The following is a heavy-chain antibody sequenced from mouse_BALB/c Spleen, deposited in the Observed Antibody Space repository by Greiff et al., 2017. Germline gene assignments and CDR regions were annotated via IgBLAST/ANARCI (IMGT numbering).Heavy chain of an antibody. Sequence: VQLQQPGAELVRPGASVKLSCKASGYTFTSYWINWVKQRPGQGLEWIGNIYPSDSYTNYNQKFKGKATLTADKSSSTAYMELRSLTSEDSAVSYCTRFGNYGAYWGQGTLVTVSA. CDR1: GYTFTSYW. J-gene: IGHJ3*01. V-gene: IGHV1-69*02. CDR2: IYPSDSYT. D-gene: IGHD2-1*01. CDR3: TRFGNYGAY.